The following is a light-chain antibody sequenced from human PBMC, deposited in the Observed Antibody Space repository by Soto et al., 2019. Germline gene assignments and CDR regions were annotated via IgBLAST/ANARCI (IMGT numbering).Light chain of an antibody. J-gene: IGLJ1*01. CDR1: SSDFGNYNL. CDR2: EVN. CDR3: CSFTSSNTHV. Sequence: QSALTQPASVSGSPGQSITISCTGTSSDFGNYNLVSWYQQHPGKVPKLILFEVNKRPSGVSGRFSGSKSGNTAPLTISGLQAEDEADYYCCSFTSSNTHVFGTGTKLTVL. V-gene: IGLV2-23*02.